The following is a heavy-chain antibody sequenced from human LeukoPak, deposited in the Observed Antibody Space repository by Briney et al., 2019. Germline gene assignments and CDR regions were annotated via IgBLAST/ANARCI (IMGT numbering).Heavy chain of an antibody. V-gene: IGHV1-18*01. CDR1: GYTFTNYG. CDR2: ISAYNGNT. D-gene: IGHD2-2*01. J-gene: IGHJ4*02. Sequence: ASVKVSCKATGYTFTNYGFSWVRQAPGQGLEWMGWISAYNGNTVYAQKVQGRVTMTTDTSTSTAYMELRSLRSDDTAVYYCARDTPYQPLHNDYWGQGTLVTVSS. CDR3: ARDTPYQPLHNDY.